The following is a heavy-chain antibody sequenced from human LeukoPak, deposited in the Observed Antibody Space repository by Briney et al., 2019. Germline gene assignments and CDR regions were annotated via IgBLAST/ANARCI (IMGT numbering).Heavy chain of an antibody. CDR1: GGSISNYY. V-gene: IGHV4-59*08. D-gene: IGHD3-22*01. CDR3: ARVRRYYDSSGYPSRLFDY. J-gene: IGHJ4*02. Sequence: PSETLSLTCTVSGGSISNYYWTWIRQPPGKGLEWIGYIHYSGGITYYNPSLKSRVTISVDTSKNQFSLSLSSVTAADTAVYYCARVRRYYDSSGYPSRLFDYWGQGTLVTVSS. CDR2: IHYSGGIT.